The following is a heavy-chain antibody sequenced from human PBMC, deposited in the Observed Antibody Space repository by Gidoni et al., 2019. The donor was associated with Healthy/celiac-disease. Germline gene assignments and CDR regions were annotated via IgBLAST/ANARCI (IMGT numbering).Heavy chain of an antibody. J-gene: IGHJ4*02. CDR3: ARDQCSGGSCYLSP. D-gene: IGHD2-15*01. Sequence: VQLVGPGGGVVPPGRSLRTSCAASGFTFSSYSMHWVRQAPGKGLEGVAVISYDGSNKYYADSVKGRFTISRDNSKITLYLQMNSLRAEDTAVYYCARDQCSGGSCYLSPWGQGTLVTVSS. CDR1: GFTFSSYS. CDR2: ISYDGSNK. V-gene: IGHV3-30*04.